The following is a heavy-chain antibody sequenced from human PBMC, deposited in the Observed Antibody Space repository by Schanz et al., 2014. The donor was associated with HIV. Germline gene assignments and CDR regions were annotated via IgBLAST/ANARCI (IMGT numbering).Heavy chain of an antibody. CDR3: EKDLLSRYCSGGSCYSSY. Sequence: EVQLLESGGGLVQPGESLRLSCAVSGFRFSSHAMTWVRQAPGKGPEWVSAISGSGDIPYYADSVKGRFTISRDNSKNTVYLQMDSLRAEDTAVYYCEKDLLSRYCSGGSCYSSYWGQGTLVTVSS. CDR1: GFRFSSHA. V-gene: IGHV3-23*01. J-gene: IGHJ4*02. D-gene: IGHD2-15*01. CDR2: ISGSGDIP.